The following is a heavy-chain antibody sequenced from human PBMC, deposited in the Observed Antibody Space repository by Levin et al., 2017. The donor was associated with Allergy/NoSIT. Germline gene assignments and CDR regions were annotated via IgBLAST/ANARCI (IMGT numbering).Heavy chain of an antibody. CDR2: IIPIFGTA. J-gene: IGHJ4*02. V-gene: IGHV1-69*06. Sequence: SVKVSCKASGGTFSSYAISWVRQAPGQGLEWMGGIIPIFGTANYAQKFQGRVTITADKSTSTAYMELSSLRSEDTAVYYCARGDSPYYYDSSGFVKGWVCPAYWGQGTLVTVSS. CDR1: GGTFSSYA. CDR3: ARGDSPYYYDSSGFVKGWVCPAY. D-gene: IGHD3-22*01.